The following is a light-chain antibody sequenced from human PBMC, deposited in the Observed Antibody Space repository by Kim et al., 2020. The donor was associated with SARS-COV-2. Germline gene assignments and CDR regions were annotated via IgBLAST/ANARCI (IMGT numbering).Light chain of an antibody. V-gene: IGLV3-19*01. Sequence: SSELTQDPAVSVALGQTVRITCQGDSLRSYYASWYQQKPGQAPVLVISGKNNRPSGIPDRFSGSSSGNTASLTITGAQAEDEADYYCNSRDSRGNHLVFGGGTQLTVL. CDR1: SLRSYY. CDR3: NSRDSRGNHLV. CDR2: GKN. J-gene: IGLJ3*02.